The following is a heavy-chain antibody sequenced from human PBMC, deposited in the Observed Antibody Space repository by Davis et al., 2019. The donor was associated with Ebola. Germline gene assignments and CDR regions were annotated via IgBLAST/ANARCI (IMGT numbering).Heavy chain of an antibody. V-gene: IGHV6-1*01. CDR3: ARGWFRAGMDV. CDR2: TYYNYKWYN. D-gene: IGHD3-10*01. J-gene: IGHJ6*02. Sequence: PSETLSLTCAISGDSVSSGGWNWIRQSPSRGLEWLGRTYYNYKWYNDYAVSVKSRISINPDTSKNQFSLQLNSVTPEDTALYYCARGWFRAGMDVWGEGTTVTV. CDR1: GDSVSSGG.